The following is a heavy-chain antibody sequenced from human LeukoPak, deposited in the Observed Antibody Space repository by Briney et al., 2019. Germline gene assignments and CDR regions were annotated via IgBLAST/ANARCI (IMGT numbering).Heavy chain of an antibody. D-gene: IGHD3-10*01. J-gene: IGHJ3*02. Sequence: SVRVSCVASGDTFTSDRPSGVRQAPGGGREWVAWISVYNGNTNYVQKLQGRVTMTTDTSTSTAYMKLRRLRADDTAVYYCARHTMVRGVPDAFDSWGPRTTVT. CDR1: GDTFTSDR. CDR3: ARHTMVRGVPDAFDS. CDR2: ISVYNGNT. V-gene: IGHV1-18*01.